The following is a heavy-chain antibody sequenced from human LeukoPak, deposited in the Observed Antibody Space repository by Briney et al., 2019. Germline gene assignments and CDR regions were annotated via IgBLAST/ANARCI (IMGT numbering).Heavy chain of an antibody. D-gene: IGHD3-3*01. Sequence: GGTLRLSCAASGFTFSSYGMSWVRQAPEKGLEWVSAISGSGGSTYYADSVKGRFTISRDNSKNTLYLQMNSLRAEDTAVYYCAKDPPYDYWSGYPDYWGQGTLVTVSS. V-gene: IGHV3-23*01. CDR1: GFTFSSYG. CDR3: AKDPPYDYWSGYPDY. J-gene: IGHJ4*02. CDR2: ISGSGGST.